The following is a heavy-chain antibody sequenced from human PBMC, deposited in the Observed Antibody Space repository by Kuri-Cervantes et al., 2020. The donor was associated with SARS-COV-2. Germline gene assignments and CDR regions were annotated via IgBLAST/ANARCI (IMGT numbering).Heavy chain of an antibody. J-gene: IGHJ5*01. D-gene: IGHD2-2*01. CDR1: GDSISSGNNF. Sequence: LRLSCTVSGDSISSGNNFWIWVRQPAGKGLESIGRIQTSGNTNYNPSPKSRSTLSRDTSKNQYSLKLSSLTAADTVVYSCARERISCSSTSCYHEAQRWFDPWGQGTLVTVSS. CDR2: IQTSGNT. CDR3: ARERISCSSTSCYHEAQRWFDP. V-gene: IGHV4-61*02.